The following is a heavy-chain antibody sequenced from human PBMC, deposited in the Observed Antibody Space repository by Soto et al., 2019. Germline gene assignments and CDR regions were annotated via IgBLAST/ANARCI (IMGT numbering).Heavy chain of an antibody. Sequence: PSETLSLTCAVSGYSISSGYYWGWIRQPPGKGLEWFGSIYHSGSTYYNPSLKSRVTISVDTSKNQFSLKLSTVTAADTAVYYCARDSCSGGSCYSSSLVLDWFDPWGQGTLVTVSS. CDR1: GYSISSGYY. V-gene: IGHV4-38-2*02. J-gene: IGHJ5*02. CDR3: ARDSCSGGSCYSSSLVLDWFDP. D-gene: IGHD2-15*01. CDR2: IYHSGST.